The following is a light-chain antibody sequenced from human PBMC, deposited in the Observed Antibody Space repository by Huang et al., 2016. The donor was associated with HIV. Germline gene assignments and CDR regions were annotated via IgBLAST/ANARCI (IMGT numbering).Light chain of an antibody. V-gene: IGKV3-15*01. CDR2: GAS. CDR3: QQGFT. CDR1: QSVSSN. Sequence: EIVLTQSPATLSVSPGERATLSCRASQSVSSNLAWYQQKPGQAPRLLIYGASTRASGIPGRFSGSGSGTECTLPISSLQSEDFAVYYCQQGFTFGPGTKVDIK. J-gene: IGKJ3*01.